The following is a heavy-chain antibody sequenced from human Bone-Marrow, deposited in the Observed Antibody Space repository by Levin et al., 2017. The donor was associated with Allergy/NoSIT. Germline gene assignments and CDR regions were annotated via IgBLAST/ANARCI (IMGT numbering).Heavy chain of an antibody. Sequence: AGGSLRLSCAASGFSITNYWMHWVRQVPGKGLVWVSRMNSQGSSSTYADSVEGRFTISRDNAKNTLYLQMSSLRLEDAAVYYCARGDSVWPNWHFDLWGRGTLVTVSS. V-gene: IGHV3-74*03. CDR2: MNSQGSSS. CDR1: GFSITNYW. J-gene: IGHJ2*01. D-gene: IGHD3-16*01. CDR3: ARGDSVWPNWHFDL.